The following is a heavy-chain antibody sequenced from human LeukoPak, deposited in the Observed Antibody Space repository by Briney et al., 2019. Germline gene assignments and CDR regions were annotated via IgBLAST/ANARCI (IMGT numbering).Heavy chain of an antibody. CDR2: ISYDGSNT. CDR1: GFTFSSYG. Sequence: PGGSLRLSCAASGFTFSSYGMHWVRQAPGKGLEWVAIISYDGSNTYYADSVKGRFTISRDNSKNTLYLQMNSLRPEDTAFYYCTIEAAAGTWGYFDYWGQGTLVAVSS. J-gene: IGHJ4*02. CDR3: TIEAAAGTWGYFDY. V-gene: IGHV3-30*19. D-gene: IGHD6-13*01.